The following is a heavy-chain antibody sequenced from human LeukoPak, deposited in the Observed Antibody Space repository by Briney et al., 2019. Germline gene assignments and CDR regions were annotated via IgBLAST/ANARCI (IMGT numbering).Heavy chain of an antibody. J-gene: IGHJ4*02. CDR1: GFTFSSYA. Sequence: GGSLRLSCSASGFTFSSYAMHWVRQAPGKGLEWVAVISYDGSNKYYADSVKGRFTISRDSSKNTLYLQMNSLRAEDTAVYYCARGARRDGYNGIWLFDYWGQGTLVTVSS. CDR2: ISYDGSNK. CDR3: ARGARRDGYNGIWLFDY. V-gene: IGHV3-30-3*01. D-gene: IGHD5-24*01.